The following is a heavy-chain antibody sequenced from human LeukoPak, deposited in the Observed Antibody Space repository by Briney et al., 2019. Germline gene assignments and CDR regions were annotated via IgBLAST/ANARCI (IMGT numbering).Heavy chain of an antibody. CDR2: IYYSGNT. Sequence: SETLSLTCTVSDGSISSNSYYWGWIRQPPGKGLEWIANIYYSGNTYYNPPLKSRVTISVDTSKDQFSLKLSSVTAADTAVYYCARATRHYDILTGYYNPTRYYFDYWGQGTLVTVSS. CDR1: DGSISSNSYY. V-gene: IGHV4-39*07. CDR3: ARATRHYDILTGYYNPTRYYFDY. J-gene: IGHJ4*02. D-gene: IGHD3-9*01.